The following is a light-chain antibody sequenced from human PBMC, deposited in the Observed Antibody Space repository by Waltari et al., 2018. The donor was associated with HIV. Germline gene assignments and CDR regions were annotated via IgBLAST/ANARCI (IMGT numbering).Light chain of an antibody. CDR2: GNN. CDR3: QSYDSSLVI. J-gene: IGLJ2*01. CDR1: SSNVGAGYA. V-gene: IGLV1-40*01. Sequence: QSVLTQPPSVSGAPGQRVTISCTGSSSNVGAGYAVHWYQPLPGTTPKLLIYGNNNRPSGVPDRFSGSKSGTSASLAITGLQADDEADYYCQSYDSSLVIFGGGTKLTVL.